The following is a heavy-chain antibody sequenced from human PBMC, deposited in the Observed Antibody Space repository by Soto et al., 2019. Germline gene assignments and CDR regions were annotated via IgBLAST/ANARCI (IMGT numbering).Heavy chain of an antibody. D-gene: IGHD6-19*01. Sequence: ASVQASCKASGYTFTSYGIAWVRQAPGQGLEWMGWISAYDGDTNYARQLRGRVTMTSETSTNTAFMELRSLSSDDTAVYYCERDRTDSSGGEPTDYWGQ. CDR1: GYTFTSYG. CDR3: ERDRTDSSGGEPTDY. J-gene: IGHJ4*02. V-gene: IGHV1-18*04. CDR2: ISAYDGDT.